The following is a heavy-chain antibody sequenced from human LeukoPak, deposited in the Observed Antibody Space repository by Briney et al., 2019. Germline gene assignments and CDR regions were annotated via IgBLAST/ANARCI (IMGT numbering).Heavy chain of an antibody. J-gene: IGHJ4*02. CDR1: GFTFDDYA. D-gene: IGHD3-16*02. CDR2: ISWNSGSI. V-gene: IGHV3-9*01. CDR3: AKDINLHRGDYVWGSYRSEVGFDY. Sequence: PGGSLRLSCAASGFTFDDYAMHWVRQAPGKGLEWVSGISWNSGSIGYADSVKGRFTISRDNAKNSLYLQMNSLRAEDTALYYCAKDINLHRGDYVWGSYRSEVGFDYWGQGTLVTVSS.